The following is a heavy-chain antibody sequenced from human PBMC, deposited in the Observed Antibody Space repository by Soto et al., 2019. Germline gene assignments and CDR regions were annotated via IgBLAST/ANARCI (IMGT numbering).Heavy chain of an antibody. CDR2: MNPNSGNT. V-gene: IGHV1-8*01. CDR3: AREKGSSGFDP. CDR1: GYTFTSYD. J-gene: IGHJ5*02. D-gene: IGHD6-6*01. Sequence: QVQLVQSGAEEKKHGASVRVSCKASGYTFTSYDINWVRQASGQGLEWMGWMNPNSGNTGYAQKFQGRVTMTKNTSINTAYMELSSLRSEDTAVYYCAREKGSSGFDPLGQGTLVTVSS.